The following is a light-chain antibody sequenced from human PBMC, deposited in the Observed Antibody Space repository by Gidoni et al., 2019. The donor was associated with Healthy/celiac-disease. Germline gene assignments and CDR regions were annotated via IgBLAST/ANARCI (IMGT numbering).Light chain of an antibody. CDR3: QHDNNCPPLFT. CDR2: VAS. V-gene: IGKV3-15*01. CDR1: QSVGSN. Sequence: ELVVSQSPPPLSVSPGESATLSCGSSQSVGSNLAWYQQKPGQAPRLLIYVASTRATGIPDRFSCSGSGTEFTLTISSLQSEDFAVYYCQHDNNCPPLFTFGGGTKVEIK. J-gene: IGKJ4*01.